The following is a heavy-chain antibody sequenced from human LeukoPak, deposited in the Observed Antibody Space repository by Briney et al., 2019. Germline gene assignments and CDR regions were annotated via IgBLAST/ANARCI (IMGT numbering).Heavy chain of an antibody. Sequence: SETLSLTCTVSGGSISSYDWSWIRQPPGKGLEWIGSIYYSGSTYYNPSLKSRVTISVDTSKNQFSLKLSSVTAADTAVYYCARGLPRHGMDVWGQGTTVTVSS. V-gene: IGHV4-59*05. CDR3: ARGLPRHGMDV. J-gene: IGHJ6*02. CDR2: IYYSGST. CDR1: GGSISSYD.